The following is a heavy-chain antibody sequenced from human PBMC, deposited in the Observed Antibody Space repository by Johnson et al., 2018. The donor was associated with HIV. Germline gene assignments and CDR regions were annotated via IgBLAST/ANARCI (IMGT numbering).Heavy chain of an antibody. D-gene: IGHD6-19*01. J-gene: IGHJ3*02. CDR3: AKVYSSGWFFDI. CDR1: GLSFSNFG. V-gene: IGHV3-48*01. Sequence: VQLVESGGGVVQPGKSLTLSCVGSGLSFSNFGIHWVRQAPGKGLEWVSYISSSGSTIYYADSVKGRFTISRDNSKNTLYLQMNSLRAEDTAVYYCAKVYSSGWFFDIWGQGTMVTVSS. CDR2: ISSSGSTI.